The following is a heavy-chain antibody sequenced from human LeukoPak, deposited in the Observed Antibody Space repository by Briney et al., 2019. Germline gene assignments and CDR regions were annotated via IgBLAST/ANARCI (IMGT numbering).Heavy chain of an antibody. D-gene: IGHD1-26*01. CDR3: AKDQGGS. CDR1: GFTFSSYG. Sequence: PGGSLRLSCAASGFTFSSYGMHWVRQAPGKGLEWVAVISYDGSNKYYADSVKGRFTISRDNSKDTLYLQMNSLRAEDTAVYYCAKDQGGSWGQGTLVTVSS. V-gene: IGHV3-30*18. CDR2: ISYDGSNK. J-gene: IGHJ5*02.